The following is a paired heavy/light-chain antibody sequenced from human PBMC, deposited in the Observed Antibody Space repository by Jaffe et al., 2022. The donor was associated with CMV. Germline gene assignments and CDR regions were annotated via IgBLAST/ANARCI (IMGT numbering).Light chain of an antibody. CDR3: QQYSIYPPT. V-gene: IGKV1-16*02. Sequence: DIQMTQSPSSLSASVGDRITLTCRASQDISNYLAWFQQKPGKAPKSLIYAASNLQSGVPSKFSGSGSGTDFTLTIGGLQPEDFATYYCQQYSIYPPTFGGGTKVEIK. CDR2: AAS. CDR1: QDISNY. J-gene: IGKJ4*01.
Heavy chain of an antibody. D-gene: IGHD6-19*01. CDR2: ISGSGAST. Sequence: EVQLVESGGDLVQPGGSLRLSCTGSGFTFSNSAMSWVRQAPGKGLEWVSAISGSGASTYYADSVKGRSTISRDNSKNTLHLQMNSLRAEDTAIYYCAKVHGRVALAGTLGWFDPWGQGTLVTVSS. CDR1: GFTFSNSA. V-gene: IGHV3-23*04. CDR3: AKVHGRVALAGTLGWFDP. J-gene: IGHJ5*02.